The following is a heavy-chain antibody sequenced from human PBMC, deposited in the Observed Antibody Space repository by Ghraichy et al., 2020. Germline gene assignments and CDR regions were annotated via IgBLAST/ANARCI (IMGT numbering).Heavy chain of an antibody. J-gene: IGHJ5*02. CDR1: GFTFSDYS. Sequence: LSLTCTASGFTFSDYSMIWVRQAPGKGLEWVSSISRRSSPTYYADSVQGRFTISRDNAKNSVYLQMNSLRAEETALYYCVRQVGDDSSNWFDPWGQGTLGTVSS. CDR3: VRQVGDDSSNWFDP. D-gene: IGHD5-18*01. CDR2: ISRRSSPT. V-gene: IGHV3-21*01.